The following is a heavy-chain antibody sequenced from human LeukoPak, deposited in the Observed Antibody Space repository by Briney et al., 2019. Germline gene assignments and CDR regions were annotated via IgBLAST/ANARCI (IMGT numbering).Heavy chain of an antibody. J-gene: IGHJ5*02. CDR1: GGSISSYY. D-gene: IGHD1-26*01. CDR2: IYYSGST. V-gene: IGHV4-59*12. Sequence: SETLSLTCTVSGGSISSYYWSWIRQPPGKGLEWIGYIYYSGSTNYNPSLKSRVTISVDTSKNQFSLKLSSVTAADTAVYYCAGTVKLLYWLDPWGQGTLVTVSS. CDR3: AGTVKLLYWLDP.